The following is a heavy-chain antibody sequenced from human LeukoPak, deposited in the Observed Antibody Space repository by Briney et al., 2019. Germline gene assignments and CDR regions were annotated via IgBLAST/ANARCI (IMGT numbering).Heavy chain of an antibody. Sequence: SETLSLTCTVSGGSVSSGSYYWSWIRQPPGKGLEWIGYIYYSGSANYNPSLKSRVTISVDTSKNQFSLKLSSVTAADTAVYYCARDAVTVNSYYFDYWGQGTLVTVSS. CDR1: GGSVSSGSYY. V-gene: IGHV4-61*01. CDR3: ARDAVTVNSYYFDY. CDR2: IYYSGSA. J-gene: IGHJ4*02. D-gene: IGHD4-11*01.